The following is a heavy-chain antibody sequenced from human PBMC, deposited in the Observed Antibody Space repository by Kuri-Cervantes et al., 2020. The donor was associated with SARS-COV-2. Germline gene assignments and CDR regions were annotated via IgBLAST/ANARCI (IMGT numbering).Heavy chain of an antibody. J-gene: IGHJ6*02. CDR3: ARGLAILDIMYGMDV. V-gene: IGHV4-34*01. CDR1: GGSLSGYY. D-gene: IGHD3/OR15-3a*01. Sequence: SXTXXXXXAVYGGSLSGYYWSRIRQPPGKGLESIGKINHSGSTNYNPSLKSQVTISVDTSKNQFSLKLSSVTAADTAVYYCARGLAILDIMYGMDVWGQGTTVTVSS. CDR2: INHSGST.